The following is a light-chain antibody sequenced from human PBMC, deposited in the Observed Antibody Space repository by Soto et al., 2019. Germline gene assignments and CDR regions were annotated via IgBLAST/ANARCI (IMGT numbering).Light chain of an antibody. Sequence: SYELTQPPSLSVSPGQTASITCSGAKLGDKYACWYQQKPGQSPVLVIYQGNKRPSGIPERFSGSNSGNTATLTISGTQAMDEADYYCQAWDSSSAVFGGGTKLTVL. J-gene: IGLJ2*01. V-gene: IGLV3-1*01. CDR3: QAWDSSSAV. CDR1: KLGDKY. CDR2: QGN.